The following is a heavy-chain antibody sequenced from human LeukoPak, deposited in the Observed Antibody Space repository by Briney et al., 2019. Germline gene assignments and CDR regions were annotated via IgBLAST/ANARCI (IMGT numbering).Heavy chain of an antibody. CDR3: ARGGDTAMALNPGRDY. CDR1: GYTFTGYY. Sequence: ASVKVSCKASGYTFTGYYMHWVRQAPGQGLEWMGWINPNSGGTNYAQKFQGRVTMTRDTSISTAYMELSRLRSDDTAVYYCARGGDTAMALNPGRDYWGQGTLVTVSS. V-gene: IGHV1-2*02. CDR2: INPNSGGT. J-gene: IGHJ4*02. D-gene: IGHD5-18*01.